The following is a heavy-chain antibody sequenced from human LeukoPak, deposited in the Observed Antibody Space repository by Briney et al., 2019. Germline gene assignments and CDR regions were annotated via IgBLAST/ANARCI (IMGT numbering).Heavy chain of an antibody. CDR2: ISAYNGNT. Sequence: ASVKVSCKASGYTLTSYGISWVRQAPGQGLEWMGWISAYNGNTNYAQKLQGRVTMTTDTSTSTAYMELRSLRSDDTAVYYCARVPTTDYYDSSGYYSLDYWGQGTLVTVSS. J-gene: IGHJ4*02. CDR1: GYTLTSYG. D-gene: IGHD3-22*01. V-gene: IGHV1-18*01. CDR3: ARVPTTDYYDSSGYYSLDY.